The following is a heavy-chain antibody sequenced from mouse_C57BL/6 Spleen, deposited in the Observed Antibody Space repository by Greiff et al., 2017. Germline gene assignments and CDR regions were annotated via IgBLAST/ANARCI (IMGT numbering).Heavy chain of an antibody. CDR3: ARQYSNYVEAMDY. CDR2: IWSDGST. J-gene: IGHJ4*01. V-gene: IGHV2-6-1*01. D-gene: IGHD2-5*01. CDR1: GFSLTSYG. Sequence: VKLVESGPGLVAPSQSLSITCTVSGFSLTSYGVPWVRQPPGKGLAWLVVIWSDGSTTYNSALKSRRSISKDNSKSQVFLKMNSLQTDDTAMYYCARQYSNYVEAMDYWGQGTSVTVSS.